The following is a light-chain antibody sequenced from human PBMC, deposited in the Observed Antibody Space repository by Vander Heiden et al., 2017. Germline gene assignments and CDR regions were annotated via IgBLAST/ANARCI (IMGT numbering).Light chain of an antibody. CDR2: QDS. CDR3: QAWDSSTAT. Sequence: SYVLIQPPSVSFSPGQPASITCSGDKLGDKYACWYQQKPGQSPVLVIYQDSKRPSGIPERFSGSNSGNTATLTISGTQAMDEADYYCQAWDSSTATFGGGTKLTVL. J-gene: IGLJ2*01. V-gene: IGLV3-1*01. CDR1: KLGDKY.